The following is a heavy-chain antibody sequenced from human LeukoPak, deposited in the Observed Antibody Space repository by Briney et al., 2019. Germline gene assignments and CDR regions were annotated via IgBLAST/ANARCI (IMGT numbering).Heavy chain of an antibody. D-gene: IGHD3-10*01. CDR2: INPNSGGT. Sequence: GASVKVSCKASGYTFTGYYMHWVRQAPGQGLEWMGWINPNSGGTNYAQKFQGRVTMTRDTSISTAYMELSRLRSDDTAVYYCARTMVRGVITNWFDPWGQGTLVTVSS. V-gene: IGHV1-2*02. J-gene: IGHJ5*02. CDR3: ARTMVRGVITNWFDP. CDR1: GYTFTGYY.